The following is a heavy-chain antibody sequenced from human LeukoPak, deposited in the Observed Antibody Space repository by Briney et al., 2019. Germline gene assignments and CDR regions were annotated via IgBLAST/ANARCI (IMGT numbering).Heavy chain of an antibody. V-gene: IGHV3-23*01. J-gene: IGHJ4*02. CDR3: AKSRGSIAAAGTY. CDR2: ISGSGGST. D-gene: IGHD6-13*01. CDR1: GFTFSTYA. Sequence: GGSLRLSCAASGFTFSTYAMSWVRQAPGKGLEWVSGISGSGGSTYYADSVKGRFTISRDNSKNTLYLQMNSLRAEDTAVYYCAKSRGSIAAAGTYWGQGTLVTLSS.